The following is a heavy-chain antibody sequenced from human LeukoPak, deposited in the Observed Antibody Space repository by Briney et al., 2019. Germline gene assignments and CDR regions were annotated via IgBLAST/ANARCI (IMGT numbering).Heavy chain of an antibody. CDR3: VRGYFNWNYAGVGEYYYMDV. CDR2: VSPNSGKT. V-gene: IGHV1-8*02. Sequence: GASVKVSCKASGYTFTTYDMHWVRQASVQGLEWMGWVSPNSGKTAYAQKFQGRVTMTRDTSISTGYMELSSLRSEDTAVYYCVRGYFNWNYAGVGEYYYMDVWGKGTTVTVSS. D-gene: IGHD1-7*01. CDR1: GYTFTTYD. J-gene: IGHJ6*03.